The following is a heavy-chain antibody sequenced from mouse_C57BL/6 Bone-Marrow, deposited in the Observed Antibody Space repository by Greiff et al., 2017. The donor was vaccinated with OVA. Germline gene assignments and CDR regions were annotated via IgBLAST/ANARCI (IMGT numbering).Heavy chain of an antibody. J-gene: IGHJ3*01. Sequence: QVQLQQPGAELVMPGASVKLSCKASANPFTASGCPWGKQRPGQGLEWIGEIDPSDSYTNYNQKFKGKSTLTVDKSSSTAYMQLSSLTSEDSAVYYCARVWGLLHWFAYWGQGTLVTVSA. CDR1: ANPFTASG. V-gene: IGHV1-69*01. CDR3: ARVWGLLHWFAY. CDR2: IDPSDSYT. D-gene: IGHD2-3*01.